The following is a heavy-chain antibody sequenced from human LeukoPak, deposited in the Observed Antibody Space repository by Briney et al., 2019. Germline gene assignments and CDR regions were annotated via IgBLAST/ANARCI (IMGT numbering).Heavy chain of an antibody. CDR2: ISYDGSNK. J-gene: IGHJ4*02. D-gene: IGHD3-22*01. CDR3: AKDPVPFTYYYDSSGYFDY. V-gene: IGHV3-30*18. Sequence: GGSLRLSCAASGFTLSSYGMHWVRQAPGKGLEWVAVISYDGSNKYYADSVKGRFTISRDNSKNTLYLQMNSLRAEDTAVYYCAKDPVPFTYYYDSSGYFDYWGQGTLVTVSS. CDR1: GFTLSSYG.